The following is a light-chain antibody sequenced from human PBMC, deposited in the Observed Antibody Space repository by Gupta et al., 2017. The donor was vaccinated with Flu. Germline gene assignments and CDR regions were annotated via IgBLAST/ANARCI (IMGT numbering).Light chain of an antibody. CDR3: QSYDSSLSGSNV. CDR2: GNS. Sequence: QSVLTQPPSVSGAPGQSVTISCTGSSSNIGAGYDVHWYQQLPGTAPKLLIYGNSNRHSGGPDRFSGSKSGTSASLAITGLQAEDEADYYCQSYDSSLSGSNVFGTGTKVTVL. CDR1: SSNIGAGYD. J-gene: IGLJ1*01. V-gene: IGLV1-40*01.